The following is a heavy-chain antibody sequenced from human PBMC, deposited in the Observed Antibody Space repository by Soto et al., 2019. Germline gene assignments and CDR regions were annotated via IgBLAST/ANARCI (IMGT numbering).Heavy chain of an antibody. CDR1: GGTFSSYG. CDR3: AREGYSSSSIRSFLGT. J-gene: IGHJ4*03. CDR2: IIPFLGTT. D-gene: IGHD6-6*01. V-gene: IGHV1-69*10. Sequence: PVKVSCKASGGTFSSYGSSWPRQAPGQGLEWMGRIIPFLGTTNYAQNFQDRLTVTADTSTNAAFMELSRLRSDDTAVYYCAREGYSSSSIRSFLGTWGKRTLGTVSS.